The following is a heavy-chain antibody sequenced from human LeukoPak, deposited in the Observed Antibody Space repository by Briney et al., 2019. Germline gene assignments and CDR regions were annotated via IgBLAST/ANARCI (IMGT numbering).Heavy chain of an antibody. D-gene: IGHD4-23*01. CDR3: ARIEDYGGNSVNY. J-gene: IGHJ4*02. CDR1: GGSISSYY. V-gene: IGHV4-59*01. CDR2: IYYSGST. Sequence: KPSETLSLTCTVSGGSISSYYWSWIRQPPGKGLEWIGYIYYSGSTNYNPSLKSRVTISVDTSKNQFSLELSSVTAADTAVYYCARIEDYGGNSVNYWGQGTLVTVSS.